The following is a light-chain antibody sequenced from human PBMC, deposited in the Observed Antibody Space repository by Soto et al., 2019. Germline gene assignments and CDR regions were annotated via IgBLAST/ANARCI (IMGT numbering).Light chain of an antibody. CDR2: DVT. J-gene: IGLJ1*01. Sequence: QSALTQPASVSGSPGQSITISCTGTSSDVGGYNYVSWYQQHPGKAPKLMIYDVTNRPSGVSNSFSGSKSSNTASLTISGLQAEDEADYYCSSYTSSSTPYVFGTGTKLTVL. CDR1: SSDVGGYNY. CDR3: SSYTSSSTPYV. V-gene: IGLV2-14*01.